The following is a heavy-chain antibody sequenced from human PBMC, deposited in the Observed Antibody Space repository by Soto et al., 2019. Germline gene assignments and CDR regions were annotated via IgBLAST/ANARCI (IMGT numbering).Heavy chain of an antibody. V-gene: IGHV3-53*01. CDR3: ARDSGMIRGSYGVDV. J-gene: IGHJ6*02. CDR2: IYRSGAT. Sequence: PGGSLSLSCAASGFTVTSNYMTWVRQAPGKGLEWVSVIYRSGATYYPDSVRGRFTASRDYSHNTLYLQMDSLRVEDTAVYYCARDSGMIRGSYGVDVWGPGTTVTVSS. D-gene: IGHD3-10*01. CDR1: GFTVTSNY.